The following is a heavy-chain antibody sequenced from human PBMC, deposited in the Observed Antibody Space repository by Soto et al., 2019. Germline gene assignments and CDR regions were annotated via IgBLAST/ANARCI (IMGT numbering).Heavy chain of an antibody. CDR2: IKQDGREK. J-gene: IGHJ4*02. CDR1: GLTFSNYW. CDR3: TKVVGLAGQD. D-gene: IGHD6-19*01. Sequence: EVQLEESGGTLVQPGGSLRLSCAASGLTFSNYWMSWVRQAPGKGLEWVANIKQDGREKYYVDSVRGRFTISRDNAKNSLYLQMSNLRAEDTAVYYCTKVVGLAGQDWGQGTLVTVSS. V-gene: IGHV3-7*01.